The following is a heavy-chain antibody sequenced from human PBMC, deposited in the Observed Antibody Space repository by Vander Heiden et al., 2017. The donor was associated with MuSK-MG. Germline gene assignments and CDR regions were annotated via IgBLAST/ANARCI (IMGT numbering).Heavy chain of an antibody. J-gene: IGHJ6*02. V-gene: IGHV2-26*01. CDR3: ARRGRSFYYYYYGMDV. CDR1: GFSLSNARMG. CDR2: IFSNDEK. Sequence: QVTLKESGPVLVKPTETLTLTCTVSGFSLSNARMGVSWIRQPPGKALEWLAHIFSNDEKSSSTSLKSRLTISKDTSKSQVVLTMTNMDPVDTATYYCARRGRSFYYYYYGMDVWGQGTTVTVSS.